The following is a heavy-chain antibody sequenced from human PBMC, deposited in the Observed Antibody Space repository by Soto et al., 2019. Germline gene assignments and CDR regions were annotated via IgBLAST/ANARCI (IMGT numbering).Heavy chain of an antibody. D-gene: IGHD6-13*01. CDR2: IVPIYRTA. J-gene: IGHJ4*02. V-gene: IGHV1-69*13. CDR3: VRDSGAKLSSS. CDR1: GGTFSSYR. Sequence: SVKVSCKASGGTFSSYRINWMRQAPGQGLEWVGGIVPIYRTADYAQKFQGRVTITADESARTSYMELRSLKSQDTAVYYCVRDSGAKLSSSWGQGTLVTVSS.